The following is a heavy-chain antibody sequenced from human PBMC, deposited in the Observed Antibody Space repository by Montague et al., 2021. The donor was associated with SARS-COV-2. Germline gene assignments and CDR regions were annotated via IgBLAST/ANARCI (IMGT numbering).Heavy chain of an antibody. Sequence: CAISGDSVVELRGTSEGARQYLSQGIELLGGIYYRNKRYNDYAVSVRGRVTINPDTSKNQFSLQLNSVTPEDTAIYYCASGREGNYNVMDVWGQGTTVTVS. CDR3: ASGREGNYNVMDV. V-gene: IGHV6-1*01. CDR1: GDSVVELRGT. D-gene: IGHD1-1*01. J-gene: IGHJ6*02. CDR2: IYYRNKRYN.